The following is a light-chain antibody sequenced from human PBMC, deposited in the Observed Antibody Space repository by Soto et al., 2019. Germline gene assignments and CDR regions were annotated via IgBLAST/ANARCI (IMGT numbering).Light chain of an antibody. J-gene: IGKJ1*01. CDR2: AAS. CDR1: QSISSY. V-gene: IGKV1-39*01. CDR3: QQSYSTPQT. Sequence: DIQMTQSPSSLSASVGDRVTITCRASQSISSYLNWYQQKPGQAPKLLIYAASSLQSGVPSRFSGSGSGTDFTLTISSLQPEDFATYYWQQSYSTPQTFGKGTKVEIK.